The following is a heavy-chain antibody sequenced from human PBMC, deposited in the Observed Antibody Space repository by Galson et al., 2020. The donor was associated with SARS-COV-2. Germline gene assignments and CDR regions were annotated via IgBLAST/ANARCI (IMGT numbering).Heavy chain of an antibody. V-gene: IGHV4-39*07. CDR2: VLNSGTT. J-gene: IGHJ5*02. CDR1: GGSIRSSNYY. D-gene: IGHD6-19*01. CDR3: ARDATSSGWYNWFDP. Sequence: SETLSLTCTVSGGSIRSSNYYWGWIRQPPGKGLEWIGSVLNSGTTHYSPSLQSRVTIPVDTSKNQFSLNLNSVTAADTAMYYCARDATSSGWYNWFDPWGQGTLVTVSS.